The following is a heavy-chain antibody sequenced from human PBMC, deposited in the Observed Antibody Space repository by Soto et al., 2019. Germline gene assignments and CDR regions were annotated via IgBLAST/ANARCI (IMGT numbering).Heavy chain of an antibody. V-gene: IGHV3-33*01. J-gene: IGHJ6*02. CDR3: ARDPVHPARISTSSTNHTSYEEYYYYDMDV. D-gene: IGHD2-2*01. CDR1: GFTFSSYG. Sequence: GGSLRLSCAASGFTFSSYGMHWVRQAPGKGLEWVAVIWYDGSNKYYADSVKGRFTISRDNSKNTLYLQMNSLRAEDTAVYYCARDPVHPARISTSSTNHTSYEEYYYYDMDVWGQGTTVTVSS. CDR2: IWYDGSNK.